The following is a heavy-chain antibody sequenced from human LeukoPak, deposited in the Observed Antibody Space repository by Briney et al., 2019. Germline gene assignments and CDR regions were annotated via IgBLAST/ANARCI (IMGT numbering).Heavy chain of an antibody. J-gene: IGHJ4*02. V-gene: IGHV3-23*01. CDR1: GFTFSSNV. CDR3: AKRVGRKTMVIVPLEYFDN. CDR2: IPASGGST. Sequence: PGGSLRLSCAASGFTFSSNVMIWVRQAPGKGLEWVSSIPASGGSTYYADSVKGRFTISRDNTNNTLYLQMNSLRAEDTAVYFCAKRVGRKTMVIVPLEYFDNWGQGTLVTVSS. D-gene: IGHD2/OR15-2a*01.